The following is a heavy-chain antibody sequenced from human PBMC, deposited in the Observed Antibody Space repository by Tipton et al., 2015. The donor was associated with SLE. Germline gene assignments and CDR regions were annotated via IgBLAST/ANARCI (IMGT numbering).Heavy chain of an antibody. CDR1: GDSLSTNY. Sequence: TLSLTCTVSGDSLSTNYWNWIRQPAGKGLEWIGRMYGSGSPTHYNPSLESRVTMSVDTSQNQFSLKLISVTAADTAVYYCARHFGWSFDVWGQGTMVTVSS. CDR3: ARHFGWSFDV. D-gene: IGHD2-15*01. CDR2: MYGSGSPT. V-gene: IGHV4-4*07. J-gene: IGHJ3*01.